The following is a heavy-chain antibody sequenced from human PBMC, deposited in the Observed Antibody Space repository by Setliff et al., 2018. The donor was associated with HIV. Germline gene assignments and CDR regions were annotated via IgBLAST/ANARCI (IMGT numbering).Heavy chain of an antibody. V-gene: IGHV4-4*08. D-gene: IGHD3-16*01. J-gene: IGHJ6*04. CDR2: IYTSGST. Sequence: SETLSLTCTVSGGSISSYYWSWIRQPPGKGLEWIGYIYTSGSTNYNPSLRSRVTISIDTSKNQFSLKLTSVTAADTAVYYCARDWSRDGYCFWGVWGKGTTVTVSS. CDR3: ARDWSRDGYCFWGV. CDR1: GGSISSYY.